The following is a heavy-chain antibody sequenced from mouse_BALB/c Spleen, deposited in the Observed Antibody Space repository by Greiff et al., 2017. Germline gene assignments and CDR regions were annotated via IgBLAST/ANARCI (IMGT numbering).Heavy chain of an antibody. V-gene: IGHV5-9-1*01. CDR3: ARYGYEGY. J-gene: IGHJ2*01. D-gene: IGHD2-2*01. CDR2: ISSGGSYT. CDR1: GFTFSSYA. Sequence: EVMLVESGGGLVKPGESLKLSCAASGFTFSSYAMSWVRPTPEKRLAWVATISSGGSYTYYPDRVKGRFTIFRDNAKNTLYLQMSSLRYEDTAMLYCARYGYEGYWGRGTTRTVSS.